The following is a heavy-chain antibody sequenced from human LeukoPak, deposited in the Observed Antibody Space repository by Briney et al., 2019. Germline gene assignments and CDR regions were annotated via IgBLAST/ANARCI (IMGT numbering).Heavy chain of an antibody. J-gene: IGHJ4*02. Sequence: GGSLRLSCAASGFTFSSYGMHWVRQTPGKGLEWVAVISYDGSNKYYADSVKGRFTISRDNSKNTLYLQMNSLRAEDTAVYYCAKDYWDGGPGGYFDYWGQGTLVTVSS. D-gene: IGHD1-1*01. CDR3: AKDYWDGGPGGYFDY. CDR2: ISYDGSNK. V-gene: IGHV3-30*18. CDR1: GFTFSSYG.